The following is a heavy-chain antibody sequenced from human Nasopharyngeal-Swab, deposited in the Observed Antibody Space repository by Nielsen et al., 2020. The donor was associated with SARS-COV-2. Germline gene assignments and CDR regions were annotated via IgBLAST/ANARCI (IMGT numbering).Heavy chain of an antibody. Sequence: WIRQPPGKGLEWGAVIYSRCETHYTDSVRGRFTISRDNSKNMVNLQLNSLRTEDTAVYYCARMDFIASRDYWGQGTLVTVSS. J-gene: IGHJ4*02. CDR3: ARMDFIASRDY. V-gene: IGHV3-53*01. CDR2: IYSRCET. D-gene: IGHD6-13*01.